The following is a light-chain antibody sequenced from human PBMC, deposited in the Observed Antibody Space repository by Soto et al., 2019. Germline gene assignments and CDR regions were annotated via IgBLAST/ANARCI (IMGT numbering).Light chain of an antibody. CDR3: QLRINFPLT. CDR2: DTS. CDR1: QCVNIH. Sequence: EIILTQSPATLSLSPGERATLSCRTSQCVNIHLAWYQQKPGQAPRLLIYDTSNRATGIPARFSGSGSGTDFTLTISGLEPEDSAVYYCQLRINFPLTFGGGTKVEIK. J-gene: IGKJ4*01. V-gene: IGKV3-11*01.